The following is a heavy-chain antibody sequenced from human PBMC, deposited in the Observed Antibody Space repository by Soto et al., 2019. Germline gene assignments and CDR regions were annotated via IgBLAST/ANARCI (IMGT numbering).Heavy chain of an antibody. CDR1: ASTFSNYI. V-gene: IGHV3-30*04. J-gene: IGHJ6*02. Sequence: QLQLVESGGGVVQPGRSLRLSCAASASTFSNYIMHWVRQAPGKGLEWVAFISYDGSNSNYADFVEGRFTISRDNPKNMLYLQLSSLRSDDTAVYYCAGGDNYYALGVWGQGTTVTVSS. D-gene: IGHD2-15*01. CDR3: AGGDNYYALGV. CDR2: ISYDGSNS.